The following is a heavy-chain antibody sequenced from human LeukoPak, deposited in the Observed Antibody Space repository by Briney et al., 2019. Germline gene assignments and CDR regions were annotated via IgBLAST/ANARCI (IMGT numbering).Heavy chain of an antibody. CDR1: GGSISSYY. Sequence: SETLSLTCTVSGGSISSYYWSWIRQPPGKGLEWIGYIFYSGNTYYNPSLKSRVTISVDTSKNQFSLKLSSVTAADTAVYYCASRLTGDAFDIWGQGTMVTVSS. V-gene: IGHV4-59*06. CDR2: IFYSGNT. D-gene: IGHD7-27*01. CDR3: ASRLTGDAFDI. J-gene: IGHJ3*02.